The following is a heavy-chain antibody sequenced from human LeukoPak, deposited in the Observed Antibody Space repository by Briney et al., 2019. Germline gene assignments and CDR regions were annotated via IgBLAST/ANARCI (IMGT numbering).Heavy chain of an antibody. D-gene: IGHD2-2*01. CDR1: GFTFSTCA. J-gene: IGHJ4*02. Sequence: GGSLRLSCAASGFTFSTCAMGWVRQAPGKGLGWVSAISGSGGSTFYADSVKGRFTISRDNSKNTVYLQMSGLRAEDTALYYCAKAHCSPTSCSMIDYWGQGTLVTVSS. CDR3: AKAHCSPTSCSMIDY. V-gene: IGHV3-23*01. CDR2: ISGSGGST.